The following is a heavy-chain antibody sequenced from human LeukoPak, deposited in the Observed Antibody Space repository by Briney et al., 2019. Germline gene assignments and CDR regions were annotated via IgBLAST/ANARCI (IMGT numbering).Heavy chain of an antibody. J-gene: IGHJ4*02. V-gene: IGHV3-74*01. CDR2: MNADGRSR. D-gene: IGHD6-13*01. CDR1: GFTFDRYW. CDR3: ARELEAAGTWGIDH. Sequence: GGSLRLSCAASGFTFDRYWMHWVRQGPEKGLLWDSRMNADGRSRTYADSVRGRFTISRDNAKNTLYLEMNSLRVEDTAVYYCARELEAAGTWGIDHWGQGTLVTVSS.